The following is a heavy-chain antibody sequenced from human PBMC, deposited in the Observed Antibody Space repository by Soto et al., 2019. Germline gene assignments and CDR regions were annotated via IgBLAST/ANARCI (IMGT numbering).Heavy chain of an antibody. CDR2: ISGSDGST. CDR1: GFTFSSYA. CDR3: AKESEVGAPFNY. Sequence: EVQLLESGGGLVQPGGSLRLSCAASGFTFSSYAMSWVRQAPGKGLQWVSTISGSDGSTNYADSVKGRFTISRDNSKNPMYLKMNSLRAEDTAVYYCAKESEVGAPFNYWGPGTLVTVSS. J-gene: IGHJ4*02. D-gene: IGHD1-26*01. V-gene: IGHV3-23*01.